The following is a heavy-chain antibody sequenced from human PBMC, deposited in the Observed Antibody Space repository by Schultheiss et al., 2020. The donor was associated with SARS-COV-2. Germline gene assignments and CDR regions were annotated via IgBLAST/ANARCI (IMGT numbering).Heavy chain of an antibody. CDR3: AKDGLDYSKEYGDY. Sequence: GESLKISCAASGFTFSSYAMSWVLQAPGKGLEWVAVIWYDGSNKYYADSVKGRFTISRDNSKNTLYLQMNSLRAEDTAVYYCAKDGLDYSKEYGDYWGQGTLVTVSS. CDR1: GFTFSSYA. CDR2: IWYDGSNK. J-gene: IGHJ4*02. V-gene: IGHV3-33*06. D-gene: IGHD4-11*01.